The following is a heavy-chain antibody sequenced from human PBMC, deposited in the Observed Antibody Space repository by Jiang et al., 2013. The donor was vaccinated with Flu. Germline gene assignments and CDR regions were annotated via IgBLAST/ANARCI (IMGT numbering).Heavy chain of an antibody. J-gene: IGHJ6*02. V-gene: IGHV7-4-1*02. Sequence: QSGSELKKPGASVKVSCKASGYTFTSYAMNWVRQAPGQGLEWMGWINTNTGNPTYAQGFTGRFVFSLDTSVSTAYLQISSLKAEDTAVYYCAKSYYDFWSGYLGYYYYGMDVWGQGTTVTVSS. CDR3: AKSYYDFWSGYLGYYYYGMDV. CDR1: GYTFTSYA. CDR2: INTNTGNP. D-gene: IGHD3-3*01.